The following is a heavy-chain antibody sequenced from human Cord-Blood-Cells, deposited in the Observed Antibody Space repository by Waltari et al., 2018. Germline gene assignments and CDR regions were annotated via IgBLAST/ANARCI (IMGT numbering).Heavy chain of an antibody. CDR1: GFNFSSYA. J-gene: IGHJ4*02. CDR2: ISYDGSNK. V-gene: IGHV3-30-3*01. CDR3: ARGGYSGYDYFDY. D-gene: IGHD5-12*01. Sequence: QVQLVESGGGVVQPGRSLRLSCAASGFNFSSYAMPRVRQAPGKGREWVAVISYDGSNKYYADSVKGRFTISRDNSKNTLYLQMNSLRAEDTAVYYCARGGYSGYDYFDYWGQGTLVTVSS.